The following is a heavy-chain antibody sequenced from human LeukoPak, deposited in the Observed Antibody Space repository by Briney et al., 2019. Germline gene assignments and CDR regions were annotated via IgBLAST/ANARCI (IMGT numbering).Heavy chain of an antibody. CDR3: ARDFDS. J-gene: IGHJ4*02. V-gene: IGHV4-4*07. CDR2: INTSGST. CDR1: GGPFSSFH. Sequence: SETLSLTCTVSGGPFSSFHWSWIRQPARKGLEWLGLINTSGSTNYSPSLKSRLTMSVDASKHQFSLKLSSVTAADTAVYYCARDFDSWGQGTLVTVSS.